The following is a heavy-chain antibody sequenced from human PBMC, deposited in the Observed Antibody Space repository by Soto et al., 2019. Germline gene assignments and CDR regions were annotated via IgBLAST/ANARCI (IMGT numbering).Heavy chain of an antibody. CDR1: GGSISSSSYY. V-gene: IGHV4-39*01. CDR2: IYYSGST. Sequence: SETLSLTCTVSGGSISSSSYYWGWIRQPPGKGLEWIGSIYYSGSTYYNPSLKSRVTISVDTSKNQFSLKLSSVTAADTAVYYCARPRVDCSGGSCYSNYYYGMDVWGQGTTVTVS. D-gene: IGHD2-15*01. J-gene: IGHJ6*02. CDR3: ARPRVDCSGGSCYSNYYYGMDV.